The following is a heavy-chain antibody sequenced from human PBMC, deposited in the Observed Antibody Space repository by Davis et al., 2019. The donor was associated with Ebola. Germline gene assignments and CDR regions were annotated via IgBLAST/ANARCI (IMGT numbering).Heavy chain of an antibody. V-gene: IGHV1-46*01. CDR2: INPSGGST. Sequence: AASVKVSCKASGYTFTSYYMHWVRQAPGQGLEWMGIINPSGGSTSYAQKFQGRVTMTRDTSTSTAYMELSSLRSEDTAVYYCARDRTGHYDLWSGRGNWFDPWGQGTLVTVSS. D-gene: IGHD3-3*01. J-gene: IGHJ5*02. CDR3: ARDRTGHYDLWSGRGNWFDP. CDR1: GYTFTSYY.